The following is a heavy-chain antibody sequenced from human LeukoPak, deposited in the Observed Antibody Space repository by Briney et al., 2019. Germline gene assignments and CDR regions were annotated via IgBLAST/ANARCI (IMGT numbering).Heavy chain of an antibody. D-gene: IGHD4-17*01. CDR3: ARHTRYGDYKPYDI. Sequence: SETLSLNSTVSGASSTNFYWGRTRHLPGHGLEWIGYIHASGRTGYDPSPKSRVIMSVHTSKNQFSLGLSSVTAADTAIYYCARHTRYGDYKPYDIWGQGTMVTVSS. V-gene: IGHV4-4*09. J-gene: IGHJ3*02. CDR1: GASSTNFY. CDR2: IHASGRT.